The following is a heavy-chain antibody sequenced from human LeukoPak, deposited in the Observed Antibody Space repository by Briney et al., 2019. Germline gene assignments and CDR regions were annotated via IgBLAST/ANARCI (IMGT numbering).Heavy chain of an antibody. V-gene: IGHV1-69*04. CDR1: GGTFSSYA. CDR2: VIPILGIA. D-gene: IGHD1-26*01. Sequence: ASVKVSCKASGGTFSSYAISWVRQAPGQGLEWMGRVIPILGIANYAQKFQGRVTITADKSTSTAYMELSSLRSEDTAVYYCAREVVGAPGTVDYWGQGTLVTVSS. J-gene: IGHJ4*02. CDR3: AREVVGAPGTVDY.